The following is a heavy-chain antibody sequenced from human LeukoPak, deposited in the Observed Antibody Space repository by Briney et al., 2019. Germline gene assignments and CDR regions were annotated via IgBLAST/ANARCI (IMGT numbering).Heavy chain of an antibody. Sequence: GESLQISCKGSGYSFTSYWISWVRQMPGKGLEWMGRIDPSDSYTNYSPSFQGHVTISADKSISTAYLQWSSLKASDTAMYYCARQYCSSTSCPPYYFDYWGQGTLVTVSS. J-gene: IGHJ4*02. V-gene: IGHV5-10-1*01. CDR3: ARQYCSSTSCPPYYFDY. CDR2: IDPSDSYT. CDR1: GYSFTSYW. D-gene: IGHD2-2*01.